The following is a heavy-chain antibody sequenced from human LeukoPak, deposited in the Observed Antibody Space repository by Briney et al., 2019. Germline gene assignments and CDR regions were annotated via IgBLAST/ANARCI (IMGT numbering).Heavy chain of an antibody. V-gene: IGHV3-7*01. D-gene: IGHD6-13*01. CDR2: IKQDGSEK. J-gene: IGHJ4*02. Sequence: GGSLRLSCAASGFTFSSYWMSWVRQAPGKGLEWVANIKQDGSEKYYVDSVKGRFTISRDNAKNSLYLQMNSLRAEDTAVYYCARWGIAAAGIVDYWGQGTLVTVSS. CDR1: GFTFSSYW. CDR3: ARWGIAAAGIVDY.